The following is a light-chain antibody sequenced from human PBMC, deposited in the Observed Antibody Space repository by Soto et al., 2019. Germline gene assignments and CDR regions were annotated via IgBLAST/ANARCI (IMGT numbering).Light chain of an antibody. Sequence: QSVLTRPPSVSGAPGQRVTISCTGSSSNIGAGYDVHWYQQLPGTAPKLLIYGDSNRPSGVPDRFSGSKSGTSASLAITGLQAEDEADYYCQSYDSSLSEEVFGAGTMLTVL. V-gene: IGLV1-40*01. CDR2: GDS. J-gene: IGLJ2*01. CDR1: SSNIGAGYD. CDR3: QSYDSSLSEEV.